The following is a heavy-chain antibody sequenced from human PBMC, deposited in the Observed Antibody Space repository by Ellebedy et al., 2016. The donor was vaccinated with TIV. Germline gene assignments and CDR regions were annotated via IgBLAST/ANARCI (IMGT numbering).Heavy chain of an antibody. Sequence: PGGSLRLSCKASGYYFTSYWISWVRQMPGKGLEWMVRIDPGDSYTNYSPSFGGHVTISVDKSISTAYLQWSSLEASDTAMYYCARHPRVTVAGIDYWGQGTLVTVSS. V-gene: IGHV5-10-1*01. J-gene: IGHJ4*02. CDR1: GYYFTSYW. CDR2: IDPGDSYT. CDR3: ARHPRVTVAGIDY. D-gene: IGHD6-19*01.